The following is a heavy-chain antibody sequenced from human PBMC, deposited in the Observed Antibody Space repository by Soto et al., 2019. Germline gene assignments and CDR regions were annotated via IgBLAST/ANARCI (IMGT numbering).Heavy chain of an antibody. CDR1: GYSISSSNW. CDR3: ARTLQDDGMDV. V-gene: IGHV4-28*01. CDR2: IYYSGST. J-gene: IGHJ6*02. Sequence: QVQLQESGPGLVKPSDTLSLTCAVSGYSISSSNWWGWIRQPPGKGLEWIGYIYYSGSTYYNASLKRRVTMSGDTSKNQFSLKLSSVTAVDTAVYYCARTLQDDGMDVWGQGTTVTVSS.